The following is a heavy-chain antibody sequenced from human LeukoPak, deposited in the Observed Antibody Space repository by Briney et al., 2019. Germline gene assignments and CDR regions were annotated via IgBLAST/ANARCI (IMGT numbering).Heavy chain of an antibody. CDR1: GGSISSGDYY. J-gene: IGHJ4*02. Sequence: SQTPSLTCTVSGGSISSGDYYWSWIRQPPGKGLEWIGYIYYSGSTYYNPSLKSRVTISVDTSKNQFSLKLSSVTAADTAVYYCARVGLVIAAAGTVGCYFDYWGQGTLVTVYS. CDR2: IYYSGST. CDR3: ARVGLVIAAAGTVGCYFDY. D-gene: IGHD6-13*01. V-gene: IGHV4-30-4*01.